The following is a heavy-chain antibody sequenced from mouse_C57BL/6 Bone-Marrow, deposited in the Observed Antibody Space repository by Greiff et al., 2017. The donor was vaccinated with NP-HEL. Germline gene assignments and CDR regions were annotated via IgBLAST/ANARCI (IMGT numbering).Heavy chain of an antibody. CDR3: ARNRGVCDGSSYWYFDV. CDR2: IYPGDGDT. CDR1: GYAFSSSW. D-gene: IGHD1-1*01. Sequence: QVQLKESGPELVKPGASVKISCKASGYAFSSSWMNWVKQRPGKGLEWIGRIYPGDGDTNYNGKFKGKATLTADKSSSTAYMQLSSLTSEDSAVYFCARNRGVCDGSSYWYFDVWGTGTTVTVSS. V-gene: IGHV1-82*01. J-gene: IGHJ1*03.